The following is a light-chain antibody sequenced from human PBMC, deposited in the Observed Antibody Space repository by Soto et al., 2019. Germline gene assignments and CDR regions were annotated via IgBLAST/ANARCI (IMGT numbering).Light chain of an antibody. CDR3: QKHDNAPLT. V-gene: IGKV1-27*01. J-gene: IGKJ4*01. Sequence: DIQMTHSPSSLSASIGDRVTITCRASQGIGNYLAWYQQKPGKAPKLLIYTSSTLQSGVPSRFSGSASGKDFTLTISSLQPEDVATYYCQKHDNAPLTFGGGTKVEIX. CDR1: QGIGNY. CDR2: TSS.